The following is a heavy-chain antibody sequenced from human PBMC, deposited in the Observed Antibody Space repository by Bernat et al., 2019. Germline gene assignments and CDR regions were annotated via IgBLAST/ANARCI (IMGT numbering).Heavy chain of an antibody. J-gene: IGHJ6*02. V-gene: IGHV1-18*03. CDR3: ALTYYYGSGSDDGMDV. Sequence: QVQLVQSGAEVKKPGASVKVSCKASGYTFTSYGISWVRQAPGQGLEWMGWISAYNGNTNYAQKLQVRVTMTTDTSTSTAYMELRSLRSDDMAVYYCALTYYYGSGSDDGMDVWGQGTTVTVSS. CDR1: GYTFTSYG. D-gene: IGHD3-10*01. CDR2: ISAYNGNT.